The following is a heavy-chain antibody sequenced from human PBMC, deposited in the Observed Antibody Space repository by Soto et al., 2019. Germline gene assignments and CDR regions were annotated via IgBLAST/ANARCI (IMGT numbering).Heavy chain of an antibody. J-gene: IGHJ4*02. CDR2: IAYDGTNT. V-gene: IGHV3-30*18. CDR3: AKDGGYGYGFFDY. D-gene: IGHD5-18*01. CDR1: GFTFNTYG. Sequence: QVQLVESGGGEVQPGRSLRLSCAASGFTFNTYGMHWVRQAPGKGLECVAVIAYDGTNTYYADSVKGRFTISRDNSKNTLYLQMNSLRADDTAVYYCAKDGGYGYGFFDYLGQGTLVTVSS.